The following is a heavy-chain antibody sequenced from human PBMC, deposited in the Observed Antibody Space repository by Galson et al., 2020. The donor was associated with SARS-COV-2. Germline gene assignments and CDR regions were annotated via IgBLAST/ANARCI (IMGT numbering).Heavy chain of an antibody. V-gene: IGHV3-23*01. CDR2: ISGSGGST. CDR1: GFTFSSYA. CDR3: AKDSVDTGRNYYYYGMDV. Sequence: GESLKIYCAASGFTFSSYAMSWVRQAPGKGLEWVSAISGSGGSTYYADSVKGRFTISRDNSKNTLYLQMNSLRAEDTAVYYCAKDSVDTGRNYYYYGMDVWGQGTTVTVSS. D-gene: IGHD1-26*01. J-gene: IGHJ6*02.